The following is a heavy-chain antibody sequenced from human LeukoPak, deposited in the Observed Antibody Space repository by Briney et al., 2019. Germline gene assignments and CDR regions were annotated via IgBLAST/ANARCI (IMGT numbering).Heavy chain of an antibody. CDR3: ARGRGDSSGYYLDAFHI. V-gene: IGHV4-38-2*02. D-gene: IGHD3-22*01. CDR2: TYHSGYI. CDR1: GYSISSGYS. J-gene: IGHJ3*02. Sequence: SETLSLTCTVSGYSISSGYSWGWIRQTPGKGLEWIGTTYHSGYIYYNPSLKSRVTVSLEMSKNQFSLKLSSVTAADTAVYYCARGRGDSSGYYLDAFHIWGQGTMVTVSS.